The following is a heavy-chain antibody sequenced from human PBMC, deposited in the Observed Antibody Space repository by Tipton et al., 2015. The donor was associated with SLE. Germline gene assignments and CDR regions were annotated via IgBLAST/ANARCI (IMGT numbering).Heavy chain of an antibody. J-gene: IGHJ3*02. CDR1: GYTFTGYY. CDR2: IIPIFGTA. D-gene: IGHD3-3*01. V-gene: IGHV1-69*13. Sequence: QLVQSGAEVKKPGASVKVSCKASGYTFTGYYMHWVRQAPGQGLEWMGGIIPIFGTANYAQKFQGRVTITADESTSTAYMELSSLRSEDTAVYYCARGGLEVDFWSGFDAFDIWGQGTMVTVSS. CDR3: ARGGLEVDFWSGFDAFDI.